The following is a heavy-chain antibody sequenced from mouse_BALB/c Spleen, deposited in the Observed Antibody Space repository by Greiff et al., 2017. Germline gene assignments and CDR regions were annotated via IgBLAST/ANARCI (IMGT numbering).Heavy chain of an antibody. D-gene: IGHD2-14*01. CDR2: INPSTGYT. J-gene: IGHJ3*01. CDR3: ARSGYDDFAY. Sequence: VQLQQSGAELAKPGASVKMSCKASGYTFTSYWMHWVKQRPGQGLEWIGYINPSTGYTEYNQKFKDKATLTADKSSSTAYMQLSSLTSEDSAVYYCARSGYDDFAYWGQGTLVTVSA. CDR1: GYTFTSYW. V-gene: IGHV1-7*01.